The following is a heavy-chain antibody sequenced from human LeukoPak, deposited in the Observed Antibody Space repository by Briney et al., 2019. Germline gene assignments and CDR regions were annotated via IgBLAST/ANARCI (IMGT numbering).Heavy chain of an antibody. CDR2: INAGNGNT. D-gene: IGHD4-17*01. CDR3: ARTTDPENDPFDY. J-gene: IGHJ4*02. CDR1: GYTFTSYY. V-gene: IGHV1-3*03. Sequence: ASVKVSCKASGYTFTSYYMHWVRQAPGQRLEWMGWINAGNGNTKYSQEFQGRVTITRDTSASTAYMELSSLRSEDMAVYYCARTTDPENDPFDYWGQGTLVTVSS.